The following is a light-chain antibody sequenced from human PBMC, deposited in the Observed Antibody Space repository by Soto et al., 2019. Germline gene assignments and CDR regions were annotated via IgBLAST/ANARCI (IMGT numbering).Light chain of an antibody. J-gene: IGKJ1*01. CDR1: QGISTY. CDR2: ATS. V-gene: IGKV1-39*01. Sequence: DIQMTQSPSSRSASVGDSVTITCRASQGISTYLNWYQQKPGKAPKLLIYATSSLQSGVPSRFSGSGSETDFTLTISSLQPEDFATYSCQQSYSTTWTFGQGTKVDIK. CDR3: QQSYSTTWT.